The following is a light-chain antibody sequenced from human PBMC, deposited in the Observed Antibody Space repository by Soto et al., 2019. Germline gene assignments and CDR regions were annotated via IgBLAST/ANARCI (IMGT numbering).Light chain of an antibody. J-gene: IGKJ1*01. CDR3: LQDYNYPRT. Sequence: AIQMTPSPSSLSASVGDRVTITCRASQGIRNDLGWYQQKPGKAPNLLIYGASTLQSGVPSRFSGSGSGTDFTLTISSLQPEDFATYYCLQDYNYPRTFGQGTKVDIK. CDR1: QGIRND. V-gene: IGKV1-6*01. CDR2: GAS.